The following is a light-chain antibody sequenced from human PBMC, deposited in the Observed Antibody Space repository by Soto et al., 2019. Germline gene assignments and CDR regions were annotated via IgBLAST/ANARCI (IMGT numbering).Light chain of an antibody. CDR2: AAS. V-gene: IGKV1-12*01. CDR3: QPANSFPIT. J-gene: IGKJ5*01. CDR1: QDISSW. Sequence: IRMTHSPSSVAGSSGDIVTMTFRASQDISSWLAWYQQKPGKAPKLLIYAASSLQSGVPSRFSGSGSGTDFTLTISSLQPEDFAPYYCQPANSFPITFGQGTRLEIK.